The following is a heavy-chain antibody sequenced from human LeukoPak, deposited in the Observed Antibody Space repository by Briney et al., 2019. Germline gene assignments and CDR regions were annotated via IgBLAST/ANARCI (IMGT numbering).Heavy chain of an antibody. V-gene: IGHV1-18*01. Sequence: GASVKVSCKASGYTFTNYDINWVRQAPGQGLEWMGWVSAYTGDTNYAQKPQGRVTMTTDTSTSTAYLELRSLRYDDTAVYFCARSQGGKQAAVDYWGQGTLVTVSS. CDR3: ARSQGGKQAAVDY. CDR2: VSAYTGDT. J-gene: IGHJ4*02. CDR1: GYTFTNYD.